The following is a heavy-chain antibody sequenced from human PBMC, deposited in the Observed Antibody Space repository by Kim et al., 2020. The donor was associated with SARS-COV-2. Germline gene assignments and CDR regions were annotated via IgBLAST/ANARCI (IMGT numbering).Heavy chain of an antibody. CDR1: GGSFSGYY. Sequence: SETLSLTCAVYGGSFSGYYWSWIRQPPGKGLEWIGEINHSGSTNYNPSLKSRVTISVDTSKNQFSLKLSSVTAADTAVYYCARVGYDFWSGYYHDWGQGTLVTVSS. V-gene: IGHV4-34*01. J-gene: IGHJ4*02. D-gene: IGHD3-3*01. CDR3: ARVGYDFWSGYYHD. CDR2: INHSGST.